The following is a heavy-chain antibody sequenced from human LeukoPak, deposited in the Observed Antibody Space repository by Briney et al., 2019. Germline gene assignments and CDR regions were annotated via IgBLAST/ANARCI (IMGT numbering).Heavy chain of an antibody. J-gene: IGHJ4*02. CDR2: IYYSGST. CDR3: ARQHKTARGIDY. V-gene: IGHV4-39*01. CDR1: GGSISSSSYY. D-gene: IGHD2-21*02. Sequence: SETLPLTCTVSGGSISSSSYYWGWIRQPPGKGLEWIGSIYYSGSTYYNPSLKSRVTISVDTSKNQFSLKLSSVTAADTAVYYCARQHKTARGIDYWGQGTLVTVSS.